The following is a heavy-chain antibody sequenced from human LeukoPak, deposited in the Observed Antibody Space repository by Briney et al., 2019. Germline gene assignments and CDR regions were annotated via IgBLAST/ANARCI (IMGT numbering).Heavy chain of an antibody. CDR2: IDPSDSYP. J-gene: IGHJ4*02. Sequence: GESLKISCKGSGYSFTSYWISWVRQMPGKGLESMGRIDPSDSYPTYSPSFQGHVTISADKSITTAYLQWSSLKVSDTAIYYCARQEGYGSGLYYYWGQGTLVTVSS. V-gene: IGHV5-10-1*01. D-gene: IGHD6-19*01. CDR3: ARQEGYGSGLYYY. CDR1: GYSFTSYW.